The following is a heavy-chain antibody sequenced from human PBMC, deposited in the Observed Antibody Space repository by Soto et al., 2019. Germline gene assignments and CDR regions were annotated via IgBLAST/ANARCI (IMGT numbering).Heavy chain of an antibody. J-gene: IGHJ4*02. V-gene: IGHV1-2*04. Sequence: ASVKVSCKASGYTFTGYYMHWVRQAPGQGLEWMGWINPNSGGTNYAQKFQGWVTMTRDTSISTAYMELSRLRSDDTAVYYCARGPLIPYGITGTTDYDYWGQGTLVTVSS. D-gene: IGHD1-7*01. CDR3: ARGPLIPYGITGTTDYDY. CDR2: INPNSGGT. CDR1: GYTFTGYY.